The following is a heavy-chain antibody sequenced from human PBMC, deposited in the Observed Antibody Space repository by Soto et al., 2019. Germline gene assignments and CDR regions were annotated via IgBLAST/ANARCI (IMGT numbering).Heavy chain of an antibody. J-gene: IGHJ4*02. CDR3: ARYRREAIAGYTLDN. D-gene: IGHD1-1*01. V-gene: IGHV4-34*01. CDR2: INYSGST. Sequence: PSETLSLTCAVYGGSFANYYWNWIRQPPGKGLEWIGEINYSGSTNYNPSLKSRVTISEDTSKSQFSLKVNSMTAADTAVYYCARYRREAIAGYTLDNWGQGILVTVS. CDR1: GGSFANYY.